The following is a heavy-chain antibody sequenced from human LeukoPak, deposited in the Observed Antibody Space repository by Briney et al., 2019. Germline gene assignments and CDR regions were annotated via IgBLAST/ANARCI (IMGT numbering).Heavy chain of an antibody. Sequence: GGSLRLSCAASGFTFSSYWMHWVRQAPGKGLVWVSRINSDGSSTSYADSVKGRFTISRDNAKNTLYLQMNSLRVEDTAVYYCARELADGSQRFDPWGQGTLVTVSS. J-gene: IGHJ5*02. D-gene: IGHD3-10*01. CDR3: ARELADGSQRFDP. CDR1: GFTFSSYW. CDR2: INSDGSST. V-gene: IGHV3-74*01.